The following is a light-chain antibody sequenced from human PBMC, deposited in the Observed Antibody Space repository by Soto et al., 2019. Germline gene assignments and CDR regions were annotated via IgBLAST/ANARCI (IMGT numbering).Light chain of an antibody. CDR2: DAS. CDR3: QQYCASPLT. Sequence: DIDLTQSPSTLSLSPGERATLSCRASQSVSSSSLAWYQQKRGQAPRLLIHDASSRATGIPDRFSGSGSGTDFTLTISRLEPEDFAVYYCQQYCASPLTFGQGTKVDIK. V-gene: IGKV3-20*01. CDR1: QSVSSSS. J-gene: IGKJ1*01.